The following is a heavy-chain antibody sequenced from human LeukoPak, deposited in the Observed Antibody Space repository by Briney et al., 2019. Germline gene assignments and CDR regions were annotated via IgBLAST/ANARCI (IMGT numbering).Heavy chain of an antibody. CDR3: ARGADGVSSNSRGWFDP. V-gene: IGHV3-21*01. J-gene: IGHJ5*02. D-gene: IGHD2-15*01. CDR2: INTSSSYI. Sequence: GGSLRRSCAASGFTFNRYNMNWLPRAPGQGLEWGSSINTSSSYIYYADSVRVRFTSSRDNAKNSLYLQMNSLRAEDTAVYSCARGADGVSSNSRGWFDPWGQGTLVTVSS. CDR1: GFTFNRYN.